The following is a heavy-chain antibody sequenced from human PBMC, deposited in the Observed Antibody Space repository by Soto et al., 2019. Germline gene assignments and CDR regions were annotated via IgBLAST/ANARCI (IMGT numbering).Heavy chain of an antibody. Sequence: SETLSLTCTVSGGSISSYSWSWIRQPPGKGLEWIGYIYYSGSTNNNPSLKSRVTISVDTSKNQFSLKLNSVTAADTAVYYCARVHRYCSGGRCYAFDIWGQGTMVTVSS. V-gene: IGHV4-59*01. D-gene: IGHD2-15*01. CDR3: ARVHRYCSGGRCYAFDI. CDR1: GGSISSYS. J-gene: IGHJ3*02. CDR2: IYYSGST.